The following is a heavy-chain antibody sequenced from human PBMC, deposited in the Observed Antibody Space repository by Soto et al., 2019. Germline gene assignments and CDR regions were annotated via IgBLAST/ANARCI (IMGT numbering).Heavy chain of an antibody. CDR3: ASRHTYYYESSSYSPMQFDSAH. V-gene: IGHV4-39*01. Sequence: SETLSLTCTVSGGSITSSGYYWAWIRQSPGKGLEWIGSIYYSGRTYYNPSLKSRVALSVDTPMNQFSLKLSSVTAADTAVYYCASRHTYYYESSSYSPMQFDSAHWGQGTLVPVAS. CDR1: GGSITSSGYY. D-gene: IGHD3-22*01. CDR2: IYYSGRT. J-gene: IGHJ4*02.